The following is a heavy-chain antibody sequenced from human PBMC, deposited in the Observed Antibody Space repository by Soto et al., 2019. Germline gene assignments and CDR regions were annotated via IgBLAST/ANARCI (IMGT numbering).Heavy chain of an antibody. J-gene: IGHJ6*02. V-gene: IGHV1-18*01. CDR2: ISAYNGKT. CDR3: ARGGDVNNYHGMDV. D-gene: IGHD5-12*01. CDR1: GYTFTSYG. Sequence: QVQLVQSGGEVKKPGASVKLSCTASGYTFTSYGISWVRQDPGQGLEWMGWISAYNGKTNYAQNVQGRVTMTTNTSTRTAYMDLRSLRSDDTAVYYCARGGDVNNYHGMDVWGQGPTVTVSS.